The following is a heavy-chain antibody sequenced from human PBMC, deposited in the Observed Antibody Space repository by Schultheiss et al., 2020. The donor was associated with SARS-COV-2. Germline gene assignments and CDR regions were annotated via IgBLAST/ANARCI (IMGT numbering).Heavy chain of an antibody. CDR1: GFIFGRYS. J-gene: IGHJ6*02. Sequence: GESLKISCAASGFIFGRYSLNWVRQAPGKGLEWVANIKQDGSEKYYVDSVKGRFTISRDNAKNSLYLQMNSLRAEDTAVYYCAGGAYYYDSSGYYYYGMDVWGQGTTVTVSS. CDR3: AGGAYYYDSSGYYYYGMDV. CDR2: IKQDGSEK. V-gene: IGHV3-7*01. D-gene: IGHD3-22*01.